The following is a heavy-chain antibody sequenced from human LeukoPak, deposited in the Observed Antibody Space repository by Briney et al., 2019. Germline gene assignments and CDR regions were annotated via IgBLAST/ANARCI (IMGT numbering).Heavy chain of an antibody. V-gene: IGHV4-59*12. CDR2: IYYSGST. D-gene: IGHD6-13*01. CDR3: ARDGSYSSSNLDY. CDR1: GGSISSYY. Sequence: SETLSLTCTVSGGSISSYYWSWIRQPPGKGLEWIGDIYYSGSTYYNPSLKSRVTISVDTSKNQFSLNLSSVTAADTAVYYCARDGSYSSSNLDYWGQGTLVTVSS. J-gene: IGHJ4*02.